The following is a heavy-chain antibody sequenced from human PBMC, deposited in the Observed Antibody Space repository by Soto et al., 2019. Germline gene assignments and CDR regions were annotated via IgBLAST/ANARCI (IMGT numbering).Heavy chain of an antibody. Sequence: EVQLLESGGGLVQPGGSLRLSCAASGFPFRNFAMSWVRQAPGKGLEWVSVITSSGDSTFFADSVRGRFTISRDNSKNTLYLQLKSLSAEDTATYYCTTGPFIAGDYWGQGTLVTVSS. D-gene: IGHD1-1*01. CDR2: ITSSGDST. CDR3: TTGPFIAGDY. J-gene: IGHJ4*02. V-gene: IGHV3-23*01. CDR1: GFPFRNFA.